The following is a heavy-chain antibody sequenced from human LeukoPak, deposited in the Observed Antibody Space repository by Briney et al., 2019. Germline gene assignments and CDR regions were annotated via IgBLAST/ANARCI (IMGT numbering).Heavy chain of an antibody. CDR3: ARVPYYYDSSGYSGYFDY. CDR1: GYTFTSYG. CDR2: ISAYNGNT. Sequence: GASVKVSCKASGYTFTSYGIRWVRQTPGQGLEWMGWISAYNGNTNYAQKLQGRVTMTTDTSTSTAYMELRSLRSDDTAVYYCARVPYYYDSSGYSGYFDYWGQGTLVTVSS. V-gene: IGHV1-18*01. J-gene: IGHJ4*02. D-gene: IGHD3-22*01.